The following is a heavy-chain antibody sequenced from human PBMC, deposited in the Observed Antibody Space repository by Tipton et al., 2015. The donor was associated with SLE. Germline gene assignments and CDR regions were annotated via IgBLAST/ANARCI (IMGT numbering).Heavy chain of an antibody. Sequence: QSGAEVKKPGSSVKVSCKASGGTFSSYAISWVRQAPGQGLEWMGGIIPILGTANYAQKFQGRVTITADESTSTAYMELSSLRSEDTAAYYCARSNRSGYSGYDSDYWGQGTLVTVSS. D-gene: IGHD5-12*01. CDR2: IIPILGTA. J-gene: IGHJ4*02. CDR3: ARSNRSGYSGYDSDY. V-gene: IGHV1-69*01. CDR1: GGTFSSYA.